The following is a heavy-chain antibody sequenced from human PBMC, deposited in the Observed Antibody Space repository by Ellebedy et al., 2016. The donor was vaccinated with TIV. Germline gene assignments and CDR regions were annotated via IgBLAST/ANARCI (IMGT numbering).Heavy chain of an antibody. CDR1: GGSIRSYY. CDR2: IYHSGST. CDR3: ARASSAWYDTEYYFDY. D-gene: IGHD6-19*01. V-gene: IGHV4-59*01. Sequence: SETLSLTXTVSGGSIRSYYWSWIRQPPGKGLEWIGNIYHSGSTSYNPSLRSRVTISVDTSKNQFSLRLSSVAAADTAVYYCARASSAWYDTEYYFDYWGQGTLVTVSS. J-gene: IGHJ4*02.